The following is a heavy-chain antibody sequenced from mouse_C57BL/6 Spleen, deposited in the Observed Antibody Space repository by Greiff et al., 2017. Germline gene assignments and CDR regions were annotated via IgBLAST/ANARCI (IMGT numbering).Heavy chain of an antibody. CDR2: IHPNSGST. Sequence: QVQLQQSGAELVKPGASVKLSCKASGYTFTSYWMHWVKQRPGQGLEWIGMIHPNSGSTNYNEKFKSKATLTVDKSSSTAYMQLSSLTSEDSAVYDCARDYYGRSYNAMDYWCQGTSVTVAS. D-gene: IGHD1-1*01. CDR3: ARDYYGRSYNAMDY. V-gene: IGHV1-64*01. CDR1: GYTFTSYW. J-gene: IGHJ4*01.